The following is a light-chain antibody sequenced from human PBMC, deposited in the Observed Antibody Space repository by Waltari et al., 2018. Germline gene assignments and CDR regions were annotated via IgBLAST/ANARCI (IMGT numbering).Light chain of an antibody. CDR2: ADN. CDR3: CSHTDANTLI. Sequence: QSALAQPASVSGSPGQSIILSCIGSNSAIGGYNYVSWYQQYTGKAPKLLIHADNNRPSGISTRFSASKSANTASLTISGLQADDEADYYCCSHTDANTLIFGGGTKVTVL. CDR1: NSAIGGYNY. V-gene: IGLV2-14*03. J-gene: IGLJ2*01.